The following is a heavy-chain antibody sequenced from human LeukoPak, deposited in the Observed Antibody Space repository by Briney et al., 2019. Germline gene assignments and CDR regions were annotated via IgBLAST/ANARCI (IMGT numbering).Heavy chain of an antibody. Sequence: PGGSLRLSCAASGFTFDDYGMSWVRQAPGKGLESVSGINWNGGSTGYADSVKGRFTISRDNAKNSLYLQMNSLRAEDTALYYCAREGANYVQYYYYYYMDVWGKGTTVTVSS. CDR3: AREGANYVQYYYYYYMDV. CDR1: GFTFDDYG. CDR2: INWNGGST. J-gene: IGHJ6*03. V-gene: IGHV3-20*04. D-gene: IGHD4/OR15-4a*01.